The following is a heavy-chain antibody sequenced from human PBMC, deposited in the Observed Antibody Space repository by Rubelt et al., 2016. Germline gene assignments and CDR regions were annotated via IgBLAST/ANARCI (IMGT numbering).Heavy chain of an antibody. CDR3: ARRAPKWIQQRPFDY. J-gene: IGHJ4*02. D-gene: IGHD5-18*01. CDR1: GGSFSGYY. Sequence: QVHLQQGGAGLLKPSETLSLTCAVYGGSFSGYYWSWIRQPPGKGLEWIGEINIGGSSNYNPSLKTRVTISVDTSNNQVSLTVNSVTAPDTAIYYCARRAPKWIQQRPFDYWGQGSLVIVSS. CDR2: INIGGSS. V-gene: IGHV4-34*02.